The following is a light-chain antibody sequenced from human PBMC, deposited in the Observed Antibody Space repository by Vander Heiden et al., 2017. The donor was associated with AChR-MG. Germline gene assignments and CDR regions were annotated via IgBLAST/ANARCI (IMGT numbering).Light chain of an antibody. V-gene: IGLV3-19*01. J-gene: IGLJ2*01. Sequence: SSDLTQAPAVSLALCQTVRLTYQGDSHRSYYASWYQQQPGQAPVLVIYGKNNRPSGIPDRFSGSSSGNTASLTITGAQAEDEADYYCNSRDSSGNHLVFGGGTKLTVL. CDR2: GKN. CDR3: NSRDSSGNHLV. CDR1: SHRSYY.